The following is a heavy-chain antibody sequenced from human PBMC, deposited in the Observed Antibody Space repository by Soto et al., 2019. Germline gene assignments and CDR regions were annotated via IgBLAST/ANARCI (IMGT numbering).Heavy chain of an antibody. CDR2: ISPYNGKT. CDR1: GYTFTSYG. Sequence: QVQLLQSGAEVKKPGASVKVSCKTSGYTFTSYGISWVRQAPGQGLEWMGWISPYNGKTNYAQKVQGRVIMTTDTSTSTAYMELRSLRSDDTAVYYCARDYSSGWSTNFWGKGENWFDPWGQGTLVTVSS. V-gene: IGHV1-18*01. CDR3: ARDYSSGWSTNFWGKGENWFDP. J-gene: IGHJ5*02. D-gene: IGHD6-19*01.